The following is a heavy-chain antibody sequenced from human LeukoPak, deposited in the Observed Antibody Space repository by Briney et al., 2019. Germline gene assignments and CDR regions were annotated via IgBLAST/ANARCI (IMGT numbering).Heavy chain of an antibody. J-gene: IGHJ3*02. CDR2: IYYSGST. V-gene: IGHV4-30-4*01. CDR3: AREGVGATAFDI. CDR1: GGSISSGDYY. D-gene: IGHD1-26*01. Sequence: SQTLSLTCTVSGGSISSGDYYWSWIRQPPGKGLEWMGYIYYSGSTYYNPSLKSRVTISVDTSKNQFSLKLSSVTAADTAVYYCAREGVGATAFDIWGQGTMVTVSS.